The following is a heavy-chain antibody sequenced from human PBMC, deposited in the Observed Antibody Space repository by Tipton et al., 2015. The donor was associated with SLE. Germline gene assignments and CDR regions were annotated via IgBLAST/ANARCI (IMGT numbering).Heavy chain of an antibody. Sequence: RSLRLSCAASGFTFSSYAMHWVRQAPGKGLEWVTVISYDGSNKYYADSVKGRFTISRDNSKNTLYLQMNSLRAEDTAVYYCARTSAGALYSRFDQWGQGTLVTVSS. CDR1: GFTFSSYA. D-gene: IGHD5-12*01. J-gene: IGHJ4*02. CDR3: ARTSAGALYSRFDQ. V-gene: IGHV3-30-3*01. CDR2: ISYDGSNK.